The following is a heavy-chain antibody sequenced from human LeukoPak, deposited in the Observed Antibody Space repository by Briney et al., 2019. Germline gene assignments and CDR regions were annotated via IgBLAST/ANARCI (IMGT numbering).Heavy chain of an antibody. J-gene: IGHJ4*02. Sequence: PSQTLSLTCIASGGSTSNGDYYCSWIRQPAGKGLEWIGRIHVSGTTNYNPSLKSRVTMSVDTSQNQFSLKLSSVTAADTAVYFCATNYCDTRKPWDWGQGTLVTVSS. D-gene: IGHD3-22*01. V-gene: IGHV4-61*02. CDR2: IHVSGTT. CDR1: GGSTSNGDYY. CDR3: ATNYCDTRKPWD.